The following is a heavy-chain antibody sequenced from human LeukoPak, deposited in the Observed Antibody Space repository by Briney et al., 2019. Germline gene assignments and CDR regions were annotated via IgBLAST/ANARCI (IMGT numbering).Heavy chain of an antibody. Sequence: ASVKVSCKASGYTFTSYGISWVRQVPGQGLEWMGWISAYNGNTNYAQKLQGRVTMTTDTSTSTAYMELRSLRSDDTAVYYCASGSSGWATGDFDYWGQGTLVTVSS. CDR2: ISAYNGNT. J-gene: IGHJ4*02. D-gene: IGHD6-19*01. V-gene: IGHV1-18*01. CDR3: ASGSSGWATGDFDY. CDR1: GYTFTSYG.